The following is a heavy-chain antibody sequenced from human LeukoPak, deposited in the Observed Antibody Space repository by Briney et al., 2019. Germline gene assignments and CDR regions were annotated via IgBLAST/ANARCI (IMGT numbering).Heavy chain of an antibody. CDR3: ARGKDYYDSSGYYFDY. D-gene: IGHD3-22*01. J-gene: IGHJ4*02. Sequence: GASVKVSCKASGYTFTSYGISWVRQAPGQGLEWMGWISAYNGNINYAQKLQGRVTMTTDTSTSTAYMELRSLGSDDTAVYYCARGKDYYDSSGYYFDYWGQGTLVTVSS. CDR2: ISAYNGNI. V-gene: IGHV1-18*01. CDR1: GYTFTSYG.